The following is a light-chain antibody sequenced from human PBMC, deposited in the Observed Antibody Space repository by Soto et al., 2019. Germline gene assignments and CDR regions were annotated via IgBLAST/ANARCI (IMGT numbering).Light chain of an antibody. CDR2: EVS. CDR1: SSDVGGYNY. CDR3: SSDTSSSTSVL. Sequence: QSALTQPASVSGSPGQSITISCTGTSSDVGGYNYVSWYQQHPGKAPKLMIYEVSNRPSGVSNRFSGSKSGNTASLTISGLQAEDEADYYCSSDTSSSTSVLFGGGTKLTVL. V-gene: IGLV2-14*01. J-gene: IGLJ2*01.